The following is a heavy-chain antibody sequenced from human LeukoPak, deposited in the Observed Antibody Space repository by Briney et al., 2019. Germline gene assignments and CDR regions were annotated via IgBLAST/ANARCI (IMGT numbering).Heavy chain of an antibody. J-gene: IGHJ5*02. D-gene: IGHD3-22*01. V-gene: IGHV3-11*01. Sequence: GGSLRLSCAASGFTFSDYYMSWIRQAPGKGLEWVSYISSSGSTIYYADSVKGRFTISRDNAKNSLYLQMNSLRAEDTAVYYCTTPLFSYDSSGYPRGNWFDPWGQGTLATVSS. CDR3: TTPLFSYDSSGYPRGNWFDP. CDR2: ISSSGSTI. CDR1: GFTFSDYY.